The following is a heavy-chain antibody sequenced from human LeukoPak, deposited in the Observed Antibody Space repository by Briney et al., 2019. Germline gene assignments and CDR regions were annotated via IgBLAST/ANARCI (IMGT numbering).Heavy chain of an antibody. Sequence: PGGSLRLSCAASGFSFHRYAMNWVRQAQGKGLEWVAYVNAESTAILYADSVRGRFTISRDNAKNSLYLQMNSLRAEDRGVYYCARDTFEPLVIDFWGQGTLVTVSS. CDR1: GFSFHRYA. J-gene: IGHJ4*02. V-gene: IGHV3-48*04. CDR3: ARDTFEPLVIDF. D-gene: IGHD6-13*01. CDR2: VNAESTAI.